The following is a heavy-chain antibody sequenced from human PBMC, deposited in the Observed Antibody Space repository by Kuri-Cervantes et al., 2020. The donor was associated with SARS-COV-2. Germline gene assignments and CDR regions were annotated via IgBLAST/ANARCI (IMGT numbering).Heavy chain of an antibody. Sequence: ASVKVSCKASGYTFTSYGISWVRQAPGQGLEWMGWISAYNGNTNYAQKLQGRVTMTTDTSTSTAYMELRSLRSDDTAVYYCARVNPNPYYDFWSGNTKDAFDIWGQGTTVTVSS. J-gene: IGHJ3*02. D-gene: IGHD3-3*01. V-gene: IGHV1-18*01. CDR2: ISAYNGNT. CDR1: GYTFTSYG. CDR3: ARVNPNPYYDFWSGNTKDAFDI.